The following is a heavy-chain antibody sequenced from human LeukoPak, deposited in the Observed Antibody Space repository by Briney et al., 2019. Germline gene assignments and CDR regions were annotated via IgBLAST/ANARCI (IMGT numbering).Heavy chain of an antibody. V-gene: IGHV4-61*01. Sequence: SETLSLTCTVSGGPVSSGSYYWSWIRQPPGKGLEWIGEIYHSGSTNYNPSLKSRVTISVDKSKNQFSLKLSSVTAADTAVYYCARVVFSNFEYYYYGMVVWGQGTTVTVSS. D-gene: IGHD4-11*01. CDR3: ARVVFSNFEYYYYGMVV. CDR2: IYHSGST. CDR1: GGPVSSGSYY. J-gene: IGHJ6*02.